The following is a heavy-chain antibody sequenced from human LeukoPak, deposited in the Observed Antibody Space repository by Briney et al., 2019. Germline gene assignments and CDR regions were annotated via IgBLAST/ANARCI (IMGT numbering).Heavy chain of an antibody. V-gene: IGHV1-2*02. Sequence: ASVKVSCKASGYTFTGYYMHWVRQAPGQGLEWMGWINPNSGGTNYARKFQGRVTMTRDTSISTACMELSRLRSDDTAVYYCARARYSYGYQYWFDPWGQGTLVTVSS. CDR1: GYTFTGYY. J-gene: IGHJ5*02. D-gene: IGHD5-18*01. CDR3: ARARYSYGYQYWFDP. CDR2: INPNSGGT.